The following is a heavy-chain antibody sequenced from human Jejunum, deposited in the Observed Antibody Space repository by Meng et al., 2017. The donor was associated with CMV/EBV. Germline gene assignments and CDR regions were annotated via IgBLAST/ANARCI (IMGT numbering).Heavy chain of an antibody. V-gene: IGHV3-9*01. D-gene: IGHD2-2*01. CDR2: ITWNGVTI. CDR3: ARDYQLYYYHYYGMDV. J-gene: IGHJ6*02. Sequence: TFTDHAMHWGRQAPGKGLEWVSGITWNGVTIGYADSVKGRFTISRDNAKNSVYLQMNSLRAEDTALYYCARDYQLYYYHYYGMDVWGQGTTVTVSS. CDR1: TFTDHA.